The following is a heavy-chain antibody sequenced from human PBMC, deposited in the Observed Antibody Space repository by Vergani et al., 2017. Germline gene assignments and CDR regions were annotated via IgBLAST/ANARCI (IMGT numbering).Heavy chain of an antibody. D-gene: IGHD2-2*01. CDR3: AKDPVDIVVVPAAY. Sequence: EVQLVESGGGLVKPGGSLRLSCAASGFTFSSYAMSWVRQAPGKGLEWVSALSGSGGSTYYADSVKGRFTISRDNSKNTLYLQMNSLRAEDTAVYYCAKDPVDIVVVPAAYWGQGTLVTVSS. V-gene: IGHV3-23*04. CDR2: LSGSGGST. CDR1: GFTFSSYA. J-gene: IGHJ4*02.